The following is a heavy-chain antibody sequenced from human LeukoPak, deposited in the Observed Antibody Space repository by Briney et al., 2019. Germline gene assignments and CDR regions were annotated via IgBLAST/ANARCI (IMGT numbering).Heavy chain of an antibody. CDR3: ATLGSYFGY. CDR2: ISSDGSST. D-gene: IGHD3-10*01. V-gene: IGHV3-74*01. CDR1: GFTLSSYW. Sequence: GGSLRLSCAASGFTLSSYWMHWVRQAPGKGLVWVSRISSDGSSTNYADSVTGRFTVSRDNAENTLFLQMNSLRAEDTAVYYCATLGSYFGYWGRGTLVTVSS. J-gene: IGHJ4*02.